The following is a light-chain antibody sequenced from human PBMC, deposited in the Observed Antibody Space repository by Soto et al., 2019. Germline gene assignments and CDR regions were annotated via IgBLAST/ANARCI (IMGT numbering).Light chain of an antibody. J-gene: IGKJ4*01. CDR2: DAS. CDR1: QDISNY. Sequence: DIQMTQSPSSLSASVGDRVTITCQASQDISNYLNWYQQKPGKAPKLLIYDASNLETGVSSRFSGSGSGTDFNFTISSLQPEDIATYYCQQYDNLLLTFGGGTKVEIK. CDR3: QQYDNLLLT. V-gene: IGKV1-33*01.